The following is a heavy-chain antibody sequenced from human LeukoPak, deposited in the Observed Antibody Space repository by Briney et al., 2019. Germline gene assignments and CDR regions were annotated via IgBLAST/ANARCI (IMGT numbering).Heavy chain of an antibody. CDR1: GFTFNSYA. D-gene: IGHD3-10*01. Sequence: GGSLRLSCAASGFTFNSYAMFWVRQAPGKGLEWVAVISYDGSKKYYADSVKGRLTISRDDSKNTLFLQMNSLRAEDTAVYYCVRDRSGSWAFEYWGQGTLVTVSS. CDR3: VRDRSGSWAFEY. CDR2: ISYDGSKK. V-gene: IGHV3-30-3*01. J-gene: IGHJ4*02.